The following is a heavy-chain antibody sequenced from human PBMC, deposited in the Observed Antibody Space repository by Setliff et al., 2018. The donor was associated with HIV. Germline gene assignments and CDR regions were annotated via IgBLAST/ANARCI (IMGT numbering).Heavy chain of an antibody. V-gene: IGHV2-5*01. CDR3: AHSGWPYYDRLPQSTPAPSLGAGGPNSTSYYS. Sequence: SGPTLVNPTQTLTLTCTFSGFSLSTVGVSVGWIRQPPGKALECLGLIYWNDDKRYRPSLESRLTITKDTSKNQVVLTMTNMDPVDTGTYYCAHSGWPYYDRLPQSTPAPSLGAGGPNSTSYYSW. CDR2: IYWNDDK. J-gene: IGHJ5*01. CDR1: GFSLSTVGVS. D-gene: IGHD3-22*01.